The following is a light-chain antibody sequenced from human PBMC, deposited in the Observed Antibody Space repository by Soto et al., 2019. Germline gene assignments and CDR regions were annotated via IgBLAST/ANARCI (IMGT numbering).Light chain of an antibody. Sequence: EIVMTQSPATLSVSPGERATLSCRASQSVNNNLAWYQQKPGQAPRLLIYGASTRATDIPARFSGSGSGTVFTLIISSLQSEDFAVYYCQQCNNWCRTFGQGTKGDIK. CDR2: GAS. CDR1: QSVNNN. CDR3: QQCNNWCRT. V-gene: IGKV3-15*01. J-gene: IGKJ1*01.